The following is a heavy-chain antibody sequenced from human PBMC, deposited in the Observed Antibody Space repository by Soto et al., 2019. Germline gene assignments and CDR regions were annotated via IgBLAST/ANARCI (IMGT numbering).Heavy chain of an antibody. V-gene: IGHV3-33*01. Sequence: QVQLVESGGGVVQPGRSLRLSCAASEFTCSNYGMHWVRQAPGKGLEWVAVILNDGSNRYHADSVKDRFTISRDNSKNTRYLQLNRLRDEDTAVYYCARDDEYAGNGMDVWGPGTTVTVS. J-gene: IGHJ6*02. CDR2: ILNDGSNR. CDR3: ARDDEYAGNGMDV. D-gene: IGHD2-8*01. CDR1: EFTCSNYG.